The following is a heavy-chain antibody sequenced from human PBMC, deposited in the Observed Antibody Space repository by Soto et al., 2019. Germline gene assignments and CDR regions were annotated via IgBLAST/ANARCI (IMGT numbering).Heavy chain of an antibody. D-gene: IGHD1-26*01. Sequence: VHLVESGGGLVRPGESLSLSCVASGFSFSTYAMNWVRQAPGKGLEWVSSISSRSTYISYADSVRGRFTVSRDNTKNSVTLQVDSLRADDSGIYYCERAILPHGWELPIDLWGQGTPVTVSS. CDR3: ERAILPHGWELPIDL. J-gene: IGHJ4*02. CDR1: GFSFSTYA. V-gene: IGHV3-21*01. CDR2: ISSRSTYI.